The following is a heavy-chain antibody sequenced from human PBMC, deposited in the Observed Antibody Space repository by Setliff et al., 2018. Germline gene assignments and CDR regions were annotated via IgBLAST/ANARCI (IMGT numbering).Heavy chain of an antibody. D-gene: IGHD2-15*01. CDR2: INPDSGDA. CDR1: GYIFTDYY. Sequence: ASVKVSCKSSGYIFTDYYIHWVRQAPGQGLEWMGWINPDSGDANYGPNFQGWVTMTRDTPIDTAYLDLSRLKSDDTAAYYCSRERSRRHCYGGSCDFYYYGLDVWGQGTTVTV. CDR3: SRERSRRHCYGGSCDFYYYGLDV. V-gene: IGHV1-2*04. J-gene: IGHJ6*02.